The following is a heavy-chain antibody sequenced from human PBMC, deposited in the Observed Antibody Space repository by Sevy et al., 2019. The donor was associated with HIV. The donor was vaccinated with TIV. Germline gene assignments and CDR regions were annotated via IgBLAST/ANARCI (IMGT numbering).Heavy chain of an antibody. V-gene: IGHV4-59*08. J-gene: IGHJ3*02. CDR1: GGSINSDH. CDR2: VYYTGGT. Sequence: TLSLTCTVSGGSINSDHWNWIRQPPGKGLEWIGYVYYTGGTNYNPSLKNRVTISVDRTKNQFSLKLTSVTAADTAVYYCARRNDFDIWGQGTMITVSS. CDR3: ARRNDFDI.